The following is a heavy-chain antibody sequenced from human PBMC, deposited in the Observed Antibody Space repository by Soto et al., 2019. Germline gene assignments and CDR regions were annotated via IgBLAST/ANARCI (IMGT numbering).Heavy chain of an antibody. CDR3: ARISTWGWFDP. CDR1: GFSLSNARMG. J-gene: IGHJ5*02. CDR2: IFSNDEK. D-gene: IGHD3-16*01. V-gene: IGHV2-26*01. Sequence: QVTLKESGPVLVKPTETLTLTCTVSGFSLSNARMGVSWIRQPPGKALEWLAHIFSNDEKSYSTSLKSRLTISKDTSKSQVVLTMTNMDPVDTATYSCARISTWGWFDPWGQGTLVTVSS.